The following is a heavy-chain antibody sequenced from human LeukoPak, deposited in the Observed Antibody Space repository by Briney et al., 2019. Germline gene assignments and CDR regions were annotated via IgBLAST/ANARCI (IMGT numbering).Heavy chain of an antibody. CDR1: GGSISSYY. CDR3: GRSQFGGVRYAFDI. D-gene: IGHD3-16*01. V-gene: IGHV4-59*01. CDR2: IYCSGST. Sequence: SEPLSLTCTVSGGSISSYYWRWIRQPPGKGLEWIGYIYCSGSTNYNASLKRRVTIPLDKSKNHFSLKLSSVTAADTAVYYCGRSQFGGVRYAFDIWGQGTMVTVSS. J-gene: IGHJ3*02.